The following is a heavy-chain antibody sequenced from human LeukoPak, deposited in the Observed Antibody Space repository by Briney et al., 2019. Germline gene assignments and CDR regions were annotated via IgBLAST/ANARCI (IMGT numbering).Heavy chain of an antibody. CDR3: ASQKAAAYYYYMDV. Sequence: SETLSLTCTVSGGSISSSSYYWGWIRQPPGKGLEWIGSIYYSGSTYYNPSLKSRVTISVDTSKNQFSLKLSSVTAADTAVYYCASQKAAAYYYYMDVWGKGTTVTVSS. J-gene: IGHJ6*03. CDR1: GGSISSSSYY. V-gene: IGHV4-39*07. D-gene: IGHD6-25*01. CDR2: IYYSGST.